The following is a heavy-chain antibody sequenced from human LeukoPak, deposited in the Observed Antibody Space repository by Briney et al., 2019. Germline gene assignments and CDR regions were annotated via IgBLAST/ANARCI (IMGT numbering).Heavy chain of an antibody. CDR2: IYYSGST. Sequence: SETLSLTCTVSGGPISSGGYYWSWIRQHPGKGLEWIGYIYYSGSTYYNPSLKSRVTISVDTSKNQFSLKLSSVTAADTAVYYCARDRRLSYGYLSGPYYRNYGMDVWGQGTTVTVSS. D-gene: IGHD5-18*01. CDR3: ARDRRLSYGYLSGPYYRNYGMDV. CDR1: GGPISSGGYY. J-gene: IGHJ6*02. V-gene: IGHV4-31*03.